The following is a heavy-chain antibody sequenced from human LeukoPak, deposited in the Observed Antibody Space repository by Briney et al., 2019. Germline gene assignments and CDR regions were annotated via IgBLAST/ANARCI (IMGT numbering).Heavy chain of an antibody. CDR2: VNGDGWST. J-gene: IGHJ2*01. CDR1: GLTLSSSW. Sequence: GGSQRLSCAASGLTLSSSWMHWVRQAPGKGLLWVSRVNGDGWSTSYADSAKGRFTISKDNARNILYLQMNSLRAEDTAVYYCVREDPRTGHWFFDLWGRGTLVTVSP. CDR3: VREDPRTGHWFFDL. V-gene: IGHV3-74*03.